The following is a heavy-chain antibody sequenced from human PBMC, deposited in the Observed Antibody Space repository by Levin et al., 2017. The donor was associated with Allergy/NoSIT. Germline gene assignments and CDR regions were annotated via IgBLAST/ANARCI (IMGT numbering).Heavy chain of an antibody. CDR3: ARVGSSVKQLRLNWFDP. J-gene: IGHJ5*02. D-gene: IGHD2-15*01. Sequence: SETLSLTCSVSGVSITNAAFFWTWVRQPPGKGLEWIGYTYYNGDAYYNPSLKSRVTMSIDTSGNHFSMNLGFVTVADTAVYYCARVGSSVKQLRLNWFDPWGQGTLVIVSS. CDR2: TYYNGDA. CDR1: GVSITNAAFF. V-gene: IGHV4-30-4*01.